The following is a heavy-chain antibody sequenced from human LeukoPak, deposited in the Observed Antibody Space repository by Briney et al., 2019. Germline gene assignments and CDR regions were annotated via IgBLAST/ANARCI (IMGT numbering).Heavy chain of an antibody. D-gene: IGHD6-19*01. CDR3: ARPLGSGWKPFDY. CDR2: IYYSGST. CDR1: GGSISSSRYY. Sequence: PSETLSLTCTVSGGSISSSRYYWGWVRQPPGKGLEWIGSIYYSGSTYYNPSLKSRVIISVDTSKNQFSLKLSPVTAADTAVFYCARPLGSGWKPFDYWGQGTLVTVSS. V-gene: IGHV4-39*01. J-gene: IGHJ4*02.